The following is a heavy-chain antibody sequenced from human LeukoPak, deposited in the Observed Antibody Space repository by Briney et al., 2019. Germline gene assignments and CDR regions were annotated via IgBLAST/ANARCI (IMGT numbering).Heavy chain of an antibody. CDR2: IWYDGSNK. D-gene: IGHD3-9*01. J-gene: IGHJ4*02. CDR1: GFTFSSYG. V-gene: IGHV3-33*06. CDR3: ANGKTYYDILTGPTAPFEY. Sequence: PGRSLRLSCAASGFTFSSYGMHWVRQAPGKGLEWVAVIWYDGSNKYYADSVKGRFTITRDNSKNTLYLQMNSLRAEDTAVYYCANGKTYYDILTGPTAPFEYWGQGTLVTVSS.